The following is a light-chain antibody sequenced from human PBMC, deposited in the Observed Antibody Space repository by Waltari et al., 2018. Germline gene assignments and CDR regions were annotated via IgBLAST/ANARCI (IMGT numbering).Light chain of an antibody. Sequence: EIVLTQSPGTLSLSPGERAILSCRASHSVSSRYLAWYQPKPGQAPRLLIYGASSRATCIPDRFRGSGSGTDFTLTINTLEPEDSAMYYCQQYGSSPWTFGHGTRMEIK. V-gene: IGKV3-20*01. CDR1: HSVSSRY. J-gene: IGKJ1*01. CDR3: QQYGSSPWT. CDR2: GAS.